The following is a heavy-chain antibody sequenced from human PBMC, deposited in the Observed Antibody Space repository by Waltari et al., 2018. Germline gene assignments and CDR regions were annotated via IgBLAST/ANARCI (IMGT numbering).Heavy chain of an antibody. J-gene: IGHJ1*01. CDR1: GFTFSSYA. CDR3: AKDRDCGGDCYEYFQH. D-gene: IGHD2-21*01. V-gene: IGHV3-23*04. CDR2: ISGSGGST. Sequence: EVQLVESGGGLVQPGGSLSLSCAASGFTFSSYAMSWVRQAPGKGMEWVSAISGSGGSTYDADSVKGRFTISRDNSKNTLYLQMNSLRAEDTAVYYCAKDRDCGGDCYEYFQHCGQGTLVTVSS.